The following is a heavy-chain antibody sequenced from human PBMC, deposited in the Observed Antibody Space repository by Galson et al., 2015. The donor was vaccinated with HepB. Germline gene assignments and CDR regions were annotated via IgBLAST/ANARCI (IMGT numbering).Heavy chain of an antibody. CDR1: GYTFTSYD. CDR2: MNPNSGNT. J-gene: IGHJ3*02. D-gene: IGHD3-10*01. Sequence: SVKVSCKASGYTFTSYDINWVRQATGQGLEWMGWMNPNSGNTGYAQKFQGRVTMTRNTSISTAYMELSSLRSEDTAVCYCARGSRWFGESNDAFDIWGQGTMVTVSS. V-gene: IGHV1-8*01. CDR3: ARGSRWFGESNDAFDI.